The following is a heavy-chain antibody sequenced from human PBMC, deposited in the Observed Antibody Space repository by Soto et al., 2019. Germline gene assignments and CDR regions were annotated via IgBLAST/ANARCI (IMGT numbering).Heavy chain of an antibody. D-gene: IGHD3-3*01. CDR1: GYTFTSYA. J-gene: IGHJ5*02. Sequence: ASVKVSCKASGYTFTSYAMRWVRQAPGQRLEWMGWINAGNGNTKYSQKFQGRVTITRDTSASTAYMELSSLRSEDTAVYYCASERITIFGVATNWFDPWGQGTLVTVSS. V-gene: IGHV1-3*01. CDR2: INAGNGNT. CDR3: ASERITIFGVATNWFDP.